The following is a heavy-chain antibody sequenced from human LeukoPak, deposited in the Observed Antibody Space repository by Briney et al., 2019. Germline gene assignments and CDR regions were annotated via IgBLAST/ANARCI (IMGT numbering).Heavy chain of an antibody. J-gene: IGHJ4*02. CDR2: INWNGGST. CDR1: GFTLSSYS. D-gene: IGHD3-22*01. Sequence: GGSLRLSCAASGFTLSSYSMHWVRQAPGKGLEWVSGINWNGGSTGYADSVKGRFTISRDNAKNSLYLQMKSLRAEDTALYYCARGYYYDSSTYPGDYWGQGTLVTVS. CDR3: ARGYYYDSSTYPGDY. V-gene: IGHV3-20*04.